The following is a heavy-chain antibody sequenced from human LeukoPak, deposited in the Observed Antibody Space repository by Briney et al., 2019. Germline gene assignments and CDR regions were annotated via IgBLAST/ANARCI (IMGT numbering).Heavy chain of an antibody. CDR3: ARGQMGRFLEWLSPSYNWFDP. J-gene: IGHJ5*02. V-gene: IGHV4-34*01. Sequence: SETLSLTCAVYGGSFSGYYWSWIRQPPGKGLEWIGEINHSGSTNYNPSLKSRVTISVDTSKNQFSLKLSSVTAADTAVYYCARGQMGRFLEWLSPSYNWFDPWGQGTLVTVSS. D-gene: IGHD3-3*01. CDR2: INHSGST. CDR1: GGSFSGYY.